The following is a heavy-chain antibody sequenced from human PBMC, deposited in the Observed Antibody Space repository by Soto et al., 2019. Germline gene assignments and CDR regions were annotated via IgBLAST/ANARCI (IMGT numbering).Heavy chain of an antibody. CDR2: ISGSGGST. CDR3: AKDPLSSSSSGWFDP. CDR1: GFTFSSYA. Sequence: GGSLRLSCAASGFTFSSYAMSWVRQAPGKGLEWVSAISGSGGSTYYADSVKGRFTISRDNSKNTLYLQMNSLRAEDTAVYYCAKDPLSSSSSGWFDPWGQGTLVTVSS. V-gene: IGHV3-23*01. J-gene: IGHJ5*02. D-gene: IGHD6-6*01.